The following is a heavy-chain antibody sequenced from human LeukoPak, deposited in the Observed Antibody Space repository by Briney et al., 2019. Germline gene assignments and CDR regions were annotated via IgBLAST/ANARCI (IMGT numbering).Heavy chain of an antibody. Sequence: GASVKVSCKASGYTFTSYYMHWVRQAPGKGLEWMGGFDPEDGETIYAQKFQGRVTMTEDTSTDTAYMELSSLRSEDTAVYYCATVMGKYSSKQWGYWGQGTLVTVSS. CDR1: GYTFTSYY. CDR2: FDPEDGET. V-gene: IGHV1-24*01. CDR3: ATVMGKYSSKQWGY. J-gene: IGHJ4*02. D-gene: IGHD6-13*01.